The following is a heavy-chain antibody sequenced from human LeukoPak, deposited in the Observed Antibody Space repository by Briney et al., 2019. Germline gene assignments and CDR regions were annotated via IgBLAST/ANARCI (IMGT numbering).Heavy chain of an antibody. Sequence: ASVRVSCKTSGYTFTDYYIHWVRQAPGQGLEWMGWINTKTGRTSSARKFQGRVTMTRDPSITTVYMDMAWPTSDDTAIYFCARADFIDAGPYLIAPWGQGTLVTVSS. V-gene: IGHV1-2*02. D-gene: IGHD3-3*01. CDR1: GYTFTDYY. CDR2: INTKTGRT. CDR3: ARADFIDAGPYLIAP. J-gene: IGHJ5*02.